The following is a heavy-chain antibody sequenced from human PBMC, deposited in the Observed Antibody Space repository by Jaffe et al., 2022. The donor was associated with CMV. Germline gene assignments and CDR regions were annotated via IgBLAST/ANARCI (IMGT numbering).Heavy chain of an antibody. J-gene: IGHJ6*02. V-gene: IGHV3-33*01. CDR3: ARDPENYSAYSGYDYYYYYGMDV. Sequence: QVQLVESGGGVVQPGRSLRLSCAASGFTFSSYGMHWVRQAPGKGLEWVAVIWYDGSNKYYADSVKGRFTISRDNSKNTLYLQMNSLRAEDTAVYYCARDPENYSAYSGYDYYYYYGMDVWGQGTTVTVSS. D-gene: IGHD5-12*01. CDR1: GFTFSSYG. CDR2: IWYDGSNK.